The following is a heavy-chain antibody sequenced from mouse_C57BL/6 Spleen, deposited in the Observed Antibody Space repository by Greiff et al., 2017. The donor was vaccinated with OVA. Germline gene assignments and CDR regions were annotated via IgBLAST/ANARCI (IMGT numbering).Heavy chain of an antibody. J-gene: IGHJ3*01. CDR1: GYTFTSYW. CDR3: ATAQATAEGFAY. D-gene: IGHD3-2*02. Sequence: QVHVKQSGAELVKPGASVKVSCKASGYTFTSYWMHWVKQRPGQGLEWIGRIHPSDSDTNYNQKFKGKATLTVDKSSSTAYMQLSSLTSEDSAVYYCATAQATAEGFAYWGQGTLVTVSA. CDR2: IHPSDSDT. V-gene: IGHV1-74*01.